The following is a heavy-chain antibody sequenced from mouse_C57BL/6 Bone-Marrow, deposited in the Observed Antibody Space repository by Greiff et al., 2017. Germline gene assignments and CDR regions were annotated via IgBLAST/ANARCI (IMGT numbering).Heavy chain of an antibody. CDR3: ARADYGSSLFAY. J-gene: IGHJ3*01. Sequence: EVQLVESEGGLVQPGSSMKLSCTASGFTFSDYYMAWVRQVPEKGLEWVANINYDGSSTYYLDSLKSRFIISRDNAKNILYLQMSSLKSEDTATYYCARADYGSSLFAYWGQGTLVTVSA. D-gene: IGHD1-1*01. CDR2: INYDGSST. V-gene: IGHV5-16*01. CDR1: GFTFSDYY.